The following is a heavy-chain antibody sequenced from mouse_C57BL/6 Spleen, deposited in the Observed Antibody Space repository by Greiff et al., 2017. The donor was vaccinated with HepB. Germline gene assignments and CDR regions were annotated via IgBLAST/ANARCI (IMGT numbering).Heavy chain of an antibody. J-gene: IGHJ2*01. CDR2: IDPSDSYT. CDR1: GYTFTSYW. CDR3: ARRRYYGSSPFDY. D-gene: IGHD1-1*01. V-gene: IGHV1-50*01. Sequence: QVQLQQPGAELVKPGASVKLSCKASGYTFTSYWMQWVKQRPGQGLEWIGEIDPSDSYTNYNQKFKGKATLTVDTSSSTAYMQLSSLTSEDSAVYYCARRRYYGSSPFDYWGQGTTLTVSS.